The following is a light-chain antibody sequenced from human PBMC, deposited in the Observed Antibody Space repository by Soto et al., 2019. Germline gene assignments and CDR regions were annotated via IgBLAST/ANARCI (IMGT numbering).Light chain of an antibody. CDR1: QSVSSN. V-gene: IGKV3-20*01. CDR2: GAS. J-gene: IGKJ1*01. Sequence: EIVMTQSRATLSVSSGERATLSCRASQSVSSNLAWHQQKPGQAPRLLIYGASSRATGIPDRFSGSGSGTDFTLTISRLEPEDFAVYYCQQYGSSPLTFGQGTKVDI. CDR3: QQYGSSPLT.